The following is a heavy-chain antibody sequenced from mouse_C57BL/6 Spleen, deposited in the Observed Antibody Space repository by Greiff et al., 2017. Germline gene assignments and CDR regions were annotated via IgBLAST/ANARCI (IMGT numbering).Heavy chain of an antibody. J-gene: IGHJ2*01. CDR1: GYAFSSSW. V-gene: IGHV1-82*01. CDR3: AREDYGFDY. CDR2: IYPGDGYT. D-gene: IGHD1-1*01. Sequence: VQLQQSGPELVKPGASVKISCKASGYAFSSSWMTWVKQRPGKGLEGIGRIYPGDGYTNYNGKFKGKATLTADKSSSPAYMQLSSLTSEESEVYFCAREDYGFDYWGQGTTLTVSS.